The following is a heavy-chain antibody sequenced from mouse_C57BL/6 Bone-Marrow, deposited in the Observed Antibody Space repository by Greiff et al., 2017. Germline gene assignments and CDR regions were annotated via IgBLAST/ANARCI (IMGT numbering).Heavy chain of an antibody. J-gene: IGHJ3*01. CDR1: GFSFNTYA. CDR2: IRSKSNNYAT. D-gene: IGHD2-4*01. CDR3: VRSFIYYDYEFAY. V-gene: IGHV10-1*01. Sequence: EVQGVESGGGLVQPKGSLKLSCAASGFSFNTYAMNWVRQAPGKGLEWVASIRSKSNNYATYYADSVKARFTISRDDSESMLYLQMNNLKSEDTAMYYCVRSFIYYDYEFAYWGQGTLVTVSA.